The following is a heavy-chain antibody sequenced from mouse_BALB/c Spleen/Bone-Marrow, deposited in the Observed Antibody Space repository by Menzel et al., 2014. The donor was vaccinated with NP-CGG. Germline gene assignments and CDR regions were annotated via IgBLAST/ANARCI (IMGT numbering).Heavy chain of an antibody. Sequence: VKLVESGPGLVSPSQRLSIPCTVSGFSLTGYGLHWVRQPPGKVLEWLGVIWAGGSTNYNSALMSRLSISKDNSKSQVFLKMNSLQTDDTAMYYCARGSYYEGTMDYWGQGTSVTVSS. J-gene: IGHJ4*01. CDR2: IWAGGST. D-gene: IGHD1-1*01. CDR1: GFSLTGYG. V-gene: IGHV2-9*02. CDR3: ARGSYYEGTMDY.